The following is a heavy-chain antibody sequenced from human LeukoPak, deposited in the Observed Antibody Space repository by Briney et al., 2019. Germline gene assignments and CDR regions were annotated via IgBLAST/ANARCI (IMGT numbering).Heavy chain of an antibody. CDR2: IHPSSGAR. D-gene: IGHD6-25*01. J-gene: IGHJ4*02. V-gene: IGHV1-2*02. Sequence: GASVTVSYRASGDTLTVQNIHWMRQALGQGGGWMGWIHPSSGARQYAQKFQGRVTMTRDTSISTAYMDLSSLTSDATAIYYCAVSVQAASIPAFDYWGQGALLTVSS. CDR1: GDTLTVQN. CDR3: AVSVQAASIPAFDY.